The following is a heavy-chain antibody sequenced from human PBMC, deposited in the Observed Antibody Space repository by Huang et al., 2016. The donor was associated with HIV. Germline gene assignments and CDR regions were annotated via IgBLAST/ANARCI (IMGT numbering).Heavy chain of an antibody. CDR2: IRADGSAT. J-gene: IGHJ4*02. Sequence: EVQLVESGGGLAQPGESLRLSCAASGFTFSAYWMHLVRQVPGKGLGWVSKIRADGSATDYADSGKGRFTISRDNAKNTLYLQMNSLKVEDTAVYYCMRGAGGSSSDYWGQGTLVTVSS. V-gene: IGHV3-74*01. CDR1: GFTFSAYW. D-gene: IGHD6-13*01. CDR3: MRGAGGSSSDY.